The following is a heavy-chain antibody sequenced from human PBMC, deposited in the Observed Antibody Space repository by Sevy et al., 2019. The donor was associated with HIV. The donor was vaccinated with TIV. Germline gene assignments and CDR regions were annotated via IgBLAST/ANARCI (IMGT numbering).Heavy chain of an antibody. Sequence: ASVKVSCKASGYTFSDSGYYVHWVRQAPGQGLEWMGWINPKRGATNYAQKFQGRVTMTRDTSVSTANMELNRLTSDDTAVYYCATESYDFWTGPVDYDYGMDVWGQGTTVTVSS. CDR2: INPKRGAT. J-gene: IGHJ6*02. V-gene: IGHV1-2*02. CDR3: ATESYDFWTGPVDYDYGMDV. CDR1: GYTFSDSGYY. D-gene: IGHD3-3*01.